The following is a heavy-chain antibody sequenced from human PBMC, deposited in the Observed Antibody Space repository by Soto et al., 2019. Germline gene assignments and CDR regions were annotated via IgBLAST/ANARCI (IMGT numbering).Heavy chain of an antibody. V-gene: IGHV4-59*01. CDR1: GGSISSYY. CDR2: IYYSGST. J-gene: IGHJ4*02. D-gene: IGHD6-13*01. Sequence: SETLSLTCTVSGGSISSYYWSWIRQPPGKGLEWIGYIYYSGSTNYNPSLKSRVTISVDTSKNQFSLKLSSVTAADTAVYYCARDTWSWYALDYWGQGTLVTVSS. CDR3: ARDTWSWYALDY.